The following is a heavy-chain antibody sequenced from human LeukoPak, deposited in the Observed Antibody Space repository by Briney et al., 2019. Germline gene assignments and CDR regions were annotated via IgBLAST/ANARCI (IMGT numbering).Heavy chain of an antibody. Sequence: PGGSLRLSCAASGFTFSSYAMHWVRQAPGKGLEWVSAISGSGGSTYYADSVKGRFTISRDNSKNTLYLQMNSLRAEDTAVYYCANRLGGYRGEFDYWGQGTLVTVSS. J-gene: IGHJ4*02. CDR3: ANRLGGYRGEFDY. CDR2: ISGSGGST. CDR1: GFTFSSYA. D-gene: IGHD5-12*01. V-gene: IGHV3-23*01.